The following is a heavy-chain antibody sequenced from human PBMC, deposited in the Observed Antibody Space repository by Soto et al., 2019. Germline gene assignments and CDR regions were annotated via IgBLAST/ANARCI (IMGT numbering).Heavy chain of an antibody. CDR1: GASVSDGY. CDR2: MYFGGTF. V-gene: IGHV4-59*02. CDR3: SRRYYGITCFAVDP. Sequence: QIQLQESGPGLVKPSETLSLTCTVSGASVSDGYWSWIRQPPGTGLEWIGFMYFGGTFNYNPSLSRLLHLSVDTSQNQFCMKETSFTAPYTAGYGCSRRYYGITCFAVDPWGQGTPVTVSS. D-gene: IGHD3-10*01. J-gene: IGHJ5*02.